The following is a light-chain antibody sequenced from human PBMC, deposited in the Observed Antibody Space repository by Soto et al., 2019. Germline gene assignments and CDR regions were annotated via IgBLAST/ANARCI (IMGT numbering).Light chain of an antibody. V-gene: IGLV2-8*01. Sequence: QSVLTQPPSASGSPGQSVTISCTGTSSDVGAYNYVSWYQQYPGKAPKLMIYEVTKRPSGVPDRFSGSKSGNTASLTVSGLQAEDESEYYCTAYVGNDIWVFGGGTKVTFL. CDR3: TAYVGNDIWV. CDR2: EVT. CDR1: SSDVGAYNY. J-gene: IGLJ3*02.